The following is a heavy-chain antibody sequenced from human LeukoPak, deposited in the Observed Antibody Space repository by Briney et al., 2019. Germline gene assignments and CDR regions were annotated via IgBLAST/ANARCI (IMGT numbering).Heavy chain of an antibody. D-gene: IGHD2-2*01. J-gene: IGHJ4*02. CDR3: ARAVRYCSSHGCYPFDF. Sequence: SETLSLTCTVSGGSISTYYWSWIRQPPGKGLEWIGYIYYSGSTNYNPSLKSRVTTSVDTSKNQFSLKLSSVTAADTAVYYCARAVRYCSSHGCYPFDFWGQGTLVTVSS. V-gene: IGHV4-59*01. CDR2: IYYSGST. CDR1: GGSISTYY.